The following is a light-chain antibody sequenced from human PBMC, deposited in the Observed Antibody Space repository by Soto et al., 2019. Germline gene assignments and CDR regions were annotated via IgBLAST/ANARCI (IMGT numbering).Light chain of an antibody. CDR1: RGHITYI. V-gene: IGLV4-60*03. CDR2: LEGSGSY. CDR3: ETWDSNTRV. J-gene: IGLJ3*02. Sequence: QLVLTQSSSASASLGSSVKLTCTLSRGHITYIIAWHQQQPGKAPRYLMKLEGSGSYNKGSGVPDRFSGSSSGADRYLTISNLQSEDEADYYCETWDSNTRVFGGGTKLTVL.